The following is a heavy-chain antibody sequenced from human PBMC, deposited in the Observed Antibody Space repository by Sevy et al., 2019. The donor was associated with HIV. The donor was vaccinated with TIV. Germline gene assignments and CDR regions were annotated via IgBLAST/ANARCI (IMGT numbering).Heavy chain of an antibody. Sequence: SETLSLICTVSGGSISGYYWSWIRQPAGKGLEWIGRIYSTGRSNYHPSLKRRVTMSVDTSKNKFSLRLSSVTAADTAVYFCAREADGYNYVAEFWGQGTLVTVS. CDR1: GGSISGYY. CDR2: IYSTGRS. V-gene: IGHV4-4*07. D-gene: IGHD5-12*01. CDR3: AREADGYNYVAEF. J-gene: IGHJ4*02.